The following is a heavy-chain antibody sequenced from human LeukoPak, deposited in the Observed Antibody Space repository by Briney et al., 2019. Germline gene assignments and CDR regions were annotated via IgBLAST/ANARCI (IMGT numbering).Heavy chain of an antibody. D-gene: IGHD3-9*01. CDR3: ARDPTYDILTGYTDY. V-gene: IGHV3-74*01. CDR2: INSDGSST. Sequence: GGSLRLSYAAFGFTYSSYWMHWVRQAPGKGLVWVSRINSDGSSTSYADSVKGRFTISRDNAKNTLYLQMNSLRAEDTAVYYCARDPTYDILTGYTDYWGQGTLVTVSS. J-gene: IGHJ4*02. CDR1: GFTYSSYW.